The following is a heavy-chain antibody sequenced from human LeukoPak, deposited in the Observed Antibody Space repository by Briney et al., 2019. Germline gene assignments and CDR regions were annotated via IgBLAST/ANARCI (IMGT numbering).Heavy chain of an antibody. J-gene: IGHJ4*02. CDR1: GFTFDDYA. Sequence: GGSLRLSCAASGFTFDDYAMHWVRQAPGKGLEWVSGISWNSGSIGYADSVKDRFTISRDNAKNSLYLQMNSLRAEDMALYYCAKVGRPGYCSGGSCYLFDYWGQGTLVTVSS. V-gene: IGHV3-9*03. CDR2: ISWNSGSI. CDR3: AKVGRPGYCSGGSCYLFDY. D-gene: IGHD2-15*01.